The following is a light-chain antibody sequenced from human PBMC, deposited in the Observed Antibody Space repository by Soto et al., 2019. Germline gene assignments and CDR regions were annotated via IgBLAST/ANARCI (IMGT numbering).Light chain of an antibody. CDR3: QQYDNRET. CDR1: QSVSSN. CDR2: GAS. V-gene: IGKV3-15*01. J-gene: IGKJ1*01. Sequence: EIVMTQSPATLSVSPGERATLSCRASQSVSSNLAWYQQKPGQAPRLLIYGASTRATGIPARFSGSGSGTEFTLSISSLQSEDFAVYFCQQYDNRETFGQGTEVDIK.